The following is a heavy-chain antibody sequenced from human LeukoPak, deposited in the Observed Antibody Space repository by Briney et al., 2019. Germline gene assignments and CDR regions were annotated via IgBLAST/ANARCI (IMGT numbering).Heavy chain of an antibody. CDR1: GFTFSSYA. Sequence: GGSLRLSCAASGFTFSSYAMTWVRQAPGKGLEWVSVISGSGGTTYYADSVKGRFTISRDNSKNTLYLQMNSLRVEDTAVYYCAKNLYCGGGSCYPSALGMDVWGQGTTVTVSS. D-gene: IGHD2-15*01. J-gene: IGHJ6*02. CDR2: ISGSGGTT. CDR3: AKNLYCGGGSCYPSALGMDV. V-gene: IGHV3-23*01.